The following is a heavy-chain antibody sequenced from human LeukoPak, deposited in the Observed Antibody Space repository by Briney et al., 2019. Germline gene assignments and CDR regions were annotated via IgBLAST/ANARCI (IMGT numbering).Heavy chain of an antibody. CDR1: GFTFDDYS. V-gene: IGHV3-9*01. CDR2: ISWNSGSI. D-gene: IGHD6-13*01. J-gene: IGHJ4*02. Sequence: GGSLRLSCAASGFTFDDYSMHWVRQAPGKGLEWVSGISWNSGSIGYADSVKGRFTISRDSAKNSLYLQMNSLRAEDTALYYCAKDISAAAGPLGYWGQGTLVTVSS. CDR3: AKDISAAAGPLGY.